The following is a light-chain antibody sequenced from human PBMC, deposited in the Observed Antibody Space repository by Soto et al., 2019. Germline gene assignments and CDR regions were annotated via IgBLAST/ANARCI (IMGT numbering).Light chain of an antibody. CDR1: SSDVGKYDY. V-gene: IGLV2-14*01. J-gene: IGLJ1*01. CDR3: SSYTSSSTPFV. Sequence: QSVLTQPPSASGFPGQSVTISCTGTSSDVGKYDYVSWFQHHPGKAPKLIIYEVSNRPSGVSNRFSGSKSGNTASLTISGLQAEDEADYYCSSYTSSSTPFVFGTGTKVTVL. CDR2: EVS.